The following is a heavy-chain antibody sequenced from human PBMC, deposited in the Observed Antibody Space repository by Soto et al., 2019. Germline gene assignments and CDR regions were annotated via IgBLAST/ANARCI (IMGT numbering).Heavy chain of an antibody. J-gene: IGHJ6*03. CDR2: MNPNSGNT. V-gene: IGHV1-8*01. D-gene: IGHD2-2*02. Sequence: QVQLVQSGAEVKKPGASVKVSCKASGYTFTSYDINWVRQAAGQGLEWMGWMNPNSGNTGYAQKFQGRVTMTRNTSISTAYMELSSLRSEDTAVYYCATLRGVVPAAIDYYYYYMDVWGKGTTVTVSS. CDR3: ATLRGVVPAAIDYYYYYMDV. CDR1: GYTFTSYD.